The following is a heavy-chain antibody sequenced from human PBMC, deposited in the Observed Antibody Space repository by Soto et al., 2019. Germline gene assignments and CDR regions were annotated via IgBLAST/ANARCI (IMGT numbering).Heavy chain of an antibody. V-gene: IGHV1-69*13. D-gene: IGHD1-26*01. Sequence: SVKVSCKASGGTFSSYAISWVRQAPGQGLEWMGGIIPIFGTANYAQKFQGRVTITADESTSTAYMELSSLRSEDTAVYYCARERPDSPRGSYEPSFDYWGQGTLVTVSS. CDR2: IIPIFGTA. CDR3: ARERPDSPRGSYEPSFDY. J-gene: IGHJ4*02. CDR1: GGTFSSYA.